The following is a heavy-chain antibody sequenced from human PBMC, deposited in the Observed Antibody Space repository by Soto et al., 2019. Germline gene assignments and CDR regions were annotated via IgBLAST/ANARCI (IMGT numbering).Heavy chain of an antibody. D-gene: IGHD2-8*02. J-gene: IGHJ4*02. V-gene: IGHV3-30*03. CDR1: GFSVSTYG. CDR2: ISRDGGTK. CDR3: TGEVASGY. Sequence: QVQLVESGGGVVQPGRSLRLSCAVSGFSVSTYGMRWVRQAPGKGLEWVAVISRDGGTKYYADSVKGRFTISRDNSRNTLFLEINSLRGDDMAVYYCTGEVASGYWGQGTLVTVSS.